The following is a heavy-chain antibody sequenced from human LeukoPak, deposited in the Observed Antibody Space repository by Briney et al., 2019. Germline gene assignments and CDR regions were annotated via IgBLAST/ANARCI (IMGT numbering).Heavy chain of an antibody. D-gene: IGHD6-13*01. Sequence: SETLSLNCTVSGGSISRYYWSWIRQPSGKGLEWIGWIGCIHNCGSTSYNPSLESRVTISVDTSKNQLSLQLTSVTAADTAVYYCARRASSSSWFYGMDVWGQGTTVTVSS. CDR1: GGSISRYY. V-gene: IGHV4-59*08. J-gene: IGHJ6*02. CDR2: IHNCGST. CDR3: ARRASSSSWFYGMDV.